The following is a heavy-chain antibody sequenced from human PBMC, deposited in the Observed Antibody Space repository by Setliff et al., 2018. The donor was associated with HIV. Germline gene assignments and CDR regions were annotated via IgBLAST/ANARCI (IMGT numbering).Heavy chain of an antibody. V-gene: IGHV1-2*06. Sequence: ASVKVSCKASGYTFSGYYIHWVRQAPGQGLEWVGRINPSIGVTNYAQNFQGRVAMTRDTSMTTVYMEVSRLRSDDTAVYYCARTPTAPDAFDIWGQGTMVTVSS. J-gene: IGHJ3*02. CDR3: ARTPTAPDAFDI. CDR2: INPSIGVT. CDR1: GYTFSGYY.